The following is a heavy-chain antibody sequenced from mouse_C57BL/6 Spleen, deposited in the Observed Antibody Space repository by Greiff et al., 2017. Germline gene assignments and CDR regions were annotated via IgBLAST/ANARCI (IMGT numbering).Heavy chain of an antibody. V-gene: IGHV1-55*01. CDR3: ARGGSSPRYFDV. Sequence: VQLQQSGAELVKPGASVKMSCKASGYTFTSYWITWVKQRPGQGLEWIGDLYPGSGSTNYNEKFKSKATLTVDTSSSTAYMQLSSLTSEDSAVYYCARGGSSPRYFDVWGTGTTVTVSS. J-gene: IGHJ1*03. CDR2: LYPGSGST. CDR1: GYTFTSYW. D-gene: IGHD1-1*01.